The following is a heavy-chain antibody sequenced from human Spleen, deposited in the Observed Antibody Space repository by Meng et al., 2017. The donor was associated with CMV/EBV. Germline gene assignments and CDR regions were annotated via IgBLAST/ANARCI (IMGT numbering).Heavy chain of an antibody. CDR1: GYTFTGYY. Sequence: ASVKVSCKASGYTFTGYYIHWVRQAPGQGLEWMGWINPNTGGTNYAQKLQGRVTMTTDTSTSTAYMELRSLRSDDTAVYYCAREPFESSGWSYYGMDVWGQGTTVTVSS. J-gene: IGHJ6*02. V-gene: IGHV1-2*02. D-gene: IGHD3-22*01. CDR3: AREPFESSGWSYYGMDV. CDR2: INPNTGGT.